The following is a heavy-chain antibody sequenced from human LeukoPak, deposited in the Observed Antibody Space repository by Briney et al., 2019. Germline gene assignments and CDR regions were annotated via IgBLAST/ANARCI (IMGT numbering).Heavy chain of an antibody. CDR1: GFTFSNAW. Sequence: PGGSLRLSCAASGFTFSNAWMSWVRQAPGKGLEWVDRIKSKTDGGTTDYAAPVKGRFTISRDDSKNTLYLQMNSLKTEDTAVYYCAREGNGDYVLDAFDIWGQGTMVTVSS. CDR3: AREGNGDYVLDAFDI. CDR2: IKSKTDGGTT. D-gene: IGHD4-17*01. J-gene: IGHJ3*02. V-gene: IGHV3-15*01.